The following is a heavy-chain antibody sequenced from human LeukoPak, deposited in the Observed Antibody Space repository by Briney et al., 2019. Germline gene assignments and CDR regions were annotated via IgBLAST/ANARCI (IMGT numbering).Heavy chain of an antibody. CDR1: GGSISSSSYY. CDR2: IYYSGST. D-gene: IGHD3-16*02. J-gene: IGHJ4*02. V-gene: IGHV4-39*01. CDR3: ARQPAVITFGGVIVPYYFDY. Sequence: SSETLSLTCTVSGGSISSSSYYWGWIRQPPGKGLEWIGSIYYSGSTYYNPSLKSRVTISVDTSKNQFSLKLSSVTAADTAVYYCARQPAVITFGGVIVPYYFDYWGQGTPVTVSS.